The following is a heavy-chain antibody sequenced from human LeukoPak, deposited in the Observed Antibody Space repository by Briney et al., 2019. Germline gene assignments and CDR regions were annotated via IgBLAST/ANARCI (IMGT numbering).Heavy chain of an antibody. J-gene: IGHJ4*02. CDR1: GYTLTELS. D-gene: IGHD3-3*01. V-gene: IGHV1-18*01. Sequence: ASVKVSCKVSGYTLTELSMHWVRQAPGQGLEWMGWISAYNGNTNYAQKLQGRVTMTTDTSTSTAYMELRSLRSDDTAVYYCARGGGPDFWSGYYYFDYWGQGTLVTVSS. CDR3: ARGGGPDFWSGYYYFDY. CDR2: ISAYNGNT.